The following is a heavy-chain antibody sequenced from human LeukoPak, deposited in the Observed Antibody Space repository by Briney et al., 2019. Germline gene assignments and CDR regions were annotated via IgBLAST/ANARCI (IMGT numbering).Heavy chain of an antibody. Sequence: PSETLSLTCTVSGGSISGFYWSWIRQPPGKGLEWIGYIYYSGSTNYNPSLKSRVTISVDTSKNQFSLKLSSVTAADTAVYYCARDSDYAVDYWGQGTLVTVSS. CDR2: IYYSGST. V-gene: IGHV4-59*12. CDR3: ARDSDYAVDY. CDR1: GGSISGFY. D-gene: IGHD4-17*01. J-gene: IGHJ4*02.